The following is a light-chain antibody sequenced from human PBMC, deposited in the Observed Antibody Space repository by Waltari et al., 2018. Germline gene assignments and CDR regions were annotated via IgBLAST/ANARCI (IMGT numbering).Light chain of an antibody. V-gene: IGLV3-1*01. CDR1: KLGDKY. CDR3: QAWDSSPHVV. CDR2: QDS. Sequence: SYELTQPPSVSVSPGQTASITCSGDKLGDKYACWYQQKPGQSPVLVIYQDSKRPSGIPERFSGSNSWNTATLTISGTQAMDEADYYCQAWDSSPHVVFGGGTKLTVL. J-gene: IGLJ2*01.